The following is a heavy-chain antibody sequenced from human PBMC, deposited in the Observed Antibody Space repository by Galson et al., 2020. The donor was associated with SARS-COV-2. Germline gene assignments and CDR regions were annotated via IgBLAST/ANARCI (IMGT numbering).Heavy chain of an antibody. CDR2: IYYSGST. J-gene: IGHJ4*02. D-gene: IGHD3-9*01. CDR1: GGSISSSSYY. CDR3: ARHNEILTGYPIHYFDY. Sequence: SETLSLTCTVSGGSISSSSYYWGWIRQPPGKGLEWIGSIYYSGSTYYNPSLKSRVTISVDTSKNQFSLKLSSVTAADTAVYYCARHNEILTGYPIHYFDYWGQGTLVTVSS. V-gene: IGHV4-39*01.